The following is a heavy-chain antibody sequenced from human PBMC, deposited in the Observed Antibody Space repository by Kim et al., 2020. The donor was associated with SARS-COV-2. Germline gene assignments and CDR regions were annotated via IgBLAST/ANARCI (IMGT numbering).Heavy chain of an antibody. V-gene: IGHV3-64D*06. CDR3: VRRSNINEKRNRNYWFF. CDR2: ITKNGDGT. D-gene: IGHD4-4*01. J-gene: IGHJ2*01. Sequence: GGSLRLSCLASGFTFSSYAMHWVRQAPGKGLEYVSAITKNGDGTYYADSVKGRFTISRDNSKNILYLQMSSLRPEDTAVFFCVRRSNINEKRNRNYWFF. CDR1: GFTFSSYA.